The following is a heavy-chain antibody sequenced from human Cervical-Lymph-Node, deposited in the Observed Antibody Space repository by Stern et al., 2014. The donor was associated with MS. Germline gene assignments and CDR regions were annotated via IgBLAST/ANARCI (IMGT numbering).Heavy chain of an antibody. CDR2: ISSSGGT. J-gene: IGHJ4*02. D-gene: IGHD6-6*01. CDR3: ARGYTTSSGRPDY. V-gene: IGHV4-59*08. Sequence: VQLVESGPGLVKPSETLSLTCTVSGGSTSSYYWSWIRQPPGKGLEWIGYISSSGGTKYNPSLKRRVTLSLDMSKTQVSLKLSSVTAADTAVYYCARGYTTSSGRPDYWGQGTLVTVSS. CDR1: GGSTSSYY.